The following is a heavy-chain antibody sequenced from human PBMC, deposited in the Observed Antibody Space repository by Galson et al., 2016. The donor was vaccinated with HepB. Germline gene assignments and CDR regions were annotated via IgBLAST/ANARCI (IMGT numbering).Heavy chain of an antibody. V-gene: IGHV3-64D*06. D-gene: IGHD3-10*01. Sequence: SLRLSCAASGFTFSNCAMNWVRQAPGKGLEYVSGINNSGGTTYYADSVKGRFTISRDNSKNTLYLQMTSLRPEDTAVYYCVRVIRATAGSDYWGRGTLVTVSS. CDR3: VRVIRATAGSDY. CDR1: GFTFSNCA. J-gene: IGHJ4*02. CDR2: INNSGGTT.